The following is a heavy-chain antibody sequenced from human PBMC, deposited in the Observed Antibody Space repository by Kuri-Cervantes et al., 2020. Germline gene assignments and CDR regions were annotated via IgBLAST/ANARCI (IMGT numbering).Heavy chain of an antibody. D-gene: IGHD6-19*01. CDR3: ASCIAVEGAFDI. J-gene: IGHJ3*02. Sequence: GSLRLSCAVYDGSFSDHYWTWIRQPQGKGLEWIGEINHRGSTKYSPSLKSRVNIPVDTSKNQFSLKLSSVTAADTAVYYCASCIAVEGAFDIWGQGTMVTVSS. CDR2: INHRGST. V-gene: IGHV4-34*01. CDR1: DGSFSDHY.